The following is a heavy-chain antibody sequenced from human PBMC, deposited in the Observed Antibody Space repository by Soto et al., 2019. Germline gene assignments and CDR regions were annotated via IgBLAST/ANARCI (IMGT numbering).Heavy chain of an antibody. J-gene: IGHJ4*02. D-gene: IGHD3-3*01. Sequence: GGSLRLSCAASGFTFSSYGMHWVRQAPGKGLEWVAVISYDGSNKYYADSVKGRFTISRDNSKNTLYLQMNSLRAEDTAVYYCAKDPSEWLLCFDYWGQGTLVTVSS. CDR3: AKDPSEWLLCFDY. CDR2: ISYDGSNK. CDR1: GFTFSSYG. V-gene: IGHV3-30*18.